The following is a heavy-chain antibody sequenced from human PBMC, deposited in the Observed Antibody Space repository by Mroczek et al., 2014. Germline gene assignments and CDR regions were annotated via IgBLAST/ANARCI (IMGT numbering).Heavy chain of an antibody. J-gene: IGHJ6*03. CDR3: ARISFTRPGNYVVYYYYYMDV. Sequence: QVQLQQWGAGLLKPSETLSLTCAVYGGSFSGYYWSWIRQPPGKGLEWIGEINHSGSTNYNPSLKSRVTISVDTSKNQFSLKLSSVTAADTAVYYCARISFTRPGNYVVYYYYYMDVWGKGYHGHRSP. D-gene: IGHD4-11*01. CDR2: INHSGST. V-gene: IGHV4-34*01. CDR1: GGSFSGYY.